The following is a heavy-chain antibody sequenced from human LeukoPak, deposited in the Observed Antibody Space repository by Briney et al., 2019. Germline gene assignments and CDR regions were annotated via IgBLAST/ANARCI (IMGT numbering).Heavy chain of an antibody. Sequence: PSETLSLTCAVYGGSFSGYYWSWIRQPPGKGLEWIGEINHSGSTNYNPSLKSRVTISVDTSKNQFSLKLSSVTAADTAVYYCARDRHSSSWYSAIYYYYYYMDVWGKGTTVTVSS. J-gene: IGHJ6*03. CDR1: GGSFSGYY. D-gene: IGHD6-13*01. V-gene: IGHV4-34*01. CDR2: INHSGST. CDR3: ARDRHSSSWYSAIYYYYYYMDV.